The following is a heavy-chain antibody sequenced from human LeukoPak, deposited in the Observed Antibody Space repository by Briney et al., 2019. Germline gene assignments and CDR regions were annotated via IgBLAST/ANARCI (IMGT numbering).Heavy chain of an antibody. CDR1: GFTVSSSS. CDR3: ARGQEQSSSPWQWGPRRKNFYYYGMDV. V-gene: IGHV3-66*01. Sequence: PGGSLRLSCAASGFTVSSSSMKWVRLGPGKGLEWVSVISSDGNTYYADSVKGRFTISRDNSRNTLSLQMHGLRADDTAVYYCARGQEQSSSPWQWGPRRKNFYYYGMDVWGQGTTVTVSS. D-gene: IGHD6-19*01. J-gene: IGHJ6*02. CDR2: ISSDGNT.